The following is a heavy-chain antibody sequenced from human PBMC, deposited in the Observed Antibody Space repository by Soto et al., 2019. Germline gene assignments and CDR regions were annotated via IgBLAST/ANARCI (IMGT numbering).Heavy chain of an antibody. CDR3: ARGSVDTVDSSGFYEY. CDR2: ISHSGGT. Sequence: SETLSLTCAVYGGSFSAYYWSWIRQPPGKGLEWIGEISHSGGTSYNPSLKSRVTISVDTSKSQFSLKLTSVTAADRAVYYCARGSVDTVDSSGFYEYWGQATQVTVSS. CDR1: GGSFSAYY. D-gene: IGHD3-22*01. J-gene: IGHJ4*02. V-gene: IGHV4-34*01.